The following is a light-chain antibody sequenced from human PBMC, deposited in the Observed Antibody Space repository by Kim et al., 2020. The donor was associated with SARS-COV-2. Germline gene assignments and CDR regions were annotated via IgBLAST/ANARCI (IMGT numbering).Light chain of an antibody. V-gene: IGLV3-19*01. J-gene: IGLJ1*01. CDR3: NSRDSSGYHFV. CDR1: RLRPYY. CDR2: GKN. Sequence: ALGQTVRITCPGDRLRPYYASWYQQEPGQAPILVIYGKNRRPSGIPDRISGSSSGNTASLTITGAQAEDEADYYCNSRDSSGYHFVFGTGTKVTVL.